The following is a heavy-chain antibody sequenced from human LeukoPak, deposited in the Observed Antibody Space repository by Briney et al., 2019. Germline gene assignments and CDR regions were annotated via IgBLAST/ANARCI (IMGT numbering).Heavy chain of an antibody. V-gene: IGHV3-72*01. CDR2: SKDKTHSYTT. Sequence: GGSLRLSCAASGFTFNDHYLDWVRQAPGKGLEWVGRSKDKTHSYTTEYAASVKGRFTISRDDSKDSLYLQMNNLKTEDTAVYYCARDPYPATGPPDALGVWGQGTTVTVSS. CDR1: GFTFNDHY. CDR3: ARDPYPATGPPDALGV. J-gene: IGHJ3*01. D-gene: IGHD1-1*01.